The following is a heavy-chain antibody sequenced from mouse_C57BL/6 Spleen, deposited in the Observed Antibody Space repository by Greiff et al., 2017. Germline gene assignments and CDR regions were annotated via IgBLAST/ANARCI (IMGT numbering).Heavy chain of an antibody. Sequence: VQLQQSGAELVKPGASVKMSCKASGYTFTSYWITWVKQRPGQGLEWIGDIYPGSGSTNYNEKFKSKATLTVDTSSSTAYMQLSSLTSEDSAVYYCARGGLRRGRFAYWGQGTLVTVSA. CDR3: ARGGLRRGRFAY. V-gene: IGHV1-55*01. D-gene: IGHD2-4*01. CDR2: IYPGSGST. CDR1: GYTFTSYW. J-gene: IGHJ3*01.